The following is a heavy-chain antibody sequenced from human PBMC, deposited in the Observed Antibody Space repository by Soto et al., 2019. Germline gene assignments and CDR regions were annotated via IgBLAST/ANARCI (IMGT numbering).Heavy chain of an antibody. CDR2: IWFDGNKE. CDR1: GFTFSSYG. CDR3: ATGTWQLALDYFDY. J-gene: IGHJ4*02. Sequence: PGGSLRLSCVASGFTFSSYGMHWVRQAPGKGLEWVSVIWFDGNKEYYADPVKGRFTISRDNSKNTLYLQMNSLRAEDTAVYYCATGTWQLALDYFDYSGQGTLITVSS. D-gene: IGHD6-13*01. V-gene: IGHV3-33*01.